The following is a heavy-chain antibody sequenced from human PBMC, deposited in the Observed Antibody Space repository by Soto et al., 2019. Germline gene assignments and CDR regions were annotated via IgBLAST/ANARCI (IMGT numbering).Heavy chain of an antibody. CDR1: GFTFSSYW. Sequence: GGSLRLSCAASGFTFSSYWMSWVRQAPGKGLEWVANIKQDGSEKYYVDSVKGRFTISRDNAKNSLYLQMNSLRAEDTAVYYCARDFVAGRGYYYGMDVWGQGTTVTVSS. CDR2: IKQDGSEK. D-gene: IGHD6-6*01. CDR3: ARDFVAGRGYYYGMDV. J-gene: IGHJ6*02. V-gene: IGHV3-7*01.